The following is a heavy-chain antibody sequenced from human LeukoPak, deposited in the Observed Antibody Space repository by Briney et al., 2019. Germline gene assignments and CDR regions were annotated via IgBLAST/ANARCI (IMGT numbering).Heavy chain of an antibody. V-gene: IGHV3-21*01. D-gene: IGHD3-22*01. Sequence: GGSLRLSCAASGFTFSSYEMNWVRQAPGKGLEWVSSISSSSSYIYYADSVKGRFTISRDNAKNSLYLQMNSLRAEDTAVYYCARDLAGYDSSGYGYWGQGTLVTVSS. CDR2: ISSSSSYI. J-gene: IGHJ4*02. CDR1: GFTFSSYE. CDR3: ARDLAGYDSSGYGY.